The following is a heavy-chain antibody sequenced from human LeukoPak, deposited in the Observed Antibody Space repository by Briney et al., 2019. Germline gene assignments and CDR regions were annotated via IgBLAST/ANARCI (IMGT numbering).Heavy chain of an antibody. V-gene: IGHV4-34*01. CDR2: INHSGST. Sequence: SSETLSLTCTVSGGSISSYYWSWIRQPPGKGLEWIGEINHSGSTNYNPSLKSRVTISVDTSKNQFSLKLSSVTAADTAVYYCAREVLIQYRTFNWFDPWGQGTLVTVSS. CDR3: AREVLIQYRTFNWFDP. J-gene: IGHJ5*02. D-gene: IGHD4-11*01. CDR1: GGSISSYY.